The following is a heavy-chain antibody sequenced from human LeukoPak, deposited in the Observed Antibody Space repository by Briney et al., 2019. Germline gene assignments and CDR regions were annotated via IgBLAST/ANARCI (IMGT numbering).Heavy chain of an antibody. D-gene: IGHD4/OR15-4a*01. CDR2: VSYDGGNK. Sequence: GGSLRLSCAASGFTFTSYGMHWVRQAPGKGLEWVAVVSYDGGNKYYADSVKGRFTISRDNSQNTVYLQMNSLRAEDTAVYYCAKRAGQYGMDVWGQGTTVTVSS. CDR1: GFTFTSYG. V-gene: IGHV3-30*18. J-gene: IGHJ6*02. CDR3: AKRAGQYGMDV.